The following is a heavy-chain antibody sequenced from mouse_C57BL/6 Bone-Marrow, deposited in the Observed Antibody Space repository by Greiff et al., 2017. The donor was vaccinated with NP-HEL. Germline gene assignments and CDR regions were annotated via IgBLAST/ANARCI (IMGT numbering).Heavy chain of an antibody. CDR3: ARGDGYYVRYYYAMDY. CDR1: GYTFTSYW. V-gene: IGHV1-59*01. D-gene: IGHD2-3*01. CDR2: IDPSDSYT. Sequence: QVQLQQSGAELVRPGTSVKLSCKASGYTFTSYWMHWVKQRPGQGLEWIGVIDPSDSYTNYNQKFKGKATLTVDTSSSTAYMQLSSLTSEDSAVYYCARGDGYYVRYYYAMDYWGQGTSVTVSS. J-gene: IGHJ4*01.